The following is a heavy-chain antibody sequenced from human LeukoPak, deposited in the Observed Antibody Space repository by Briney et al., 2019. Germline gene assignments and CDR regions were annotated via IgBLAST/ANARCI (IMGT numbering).Heavy chain of an antibody. CDR2: IYYSGST. Sequence: SETLSLTCTVSGGSISSYYSSWIRQPPGKGLEWIGYIYYSGSTNYNPSLKSRVTISVDTSKNQFSLKLSSVTAADTAVYYCVAYYYDSSTFDIWGQGTMVTVSS. J-gene: IGHJ3*02. V-gene: IGHV4-59*01. D-gene: IGHD3-22*01. CDR1: GGSISSYY. CDR3: VAYYYDSSTFDI.